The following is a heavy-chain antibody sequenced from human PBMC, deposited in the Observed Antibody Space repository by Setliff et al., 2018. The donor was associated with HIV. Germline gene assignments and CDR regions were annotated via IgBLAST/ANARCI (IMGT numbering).Heavy chain of an antibody. Sequence: GASVKVSCKSSGGTFSSYGVTWVRQAPGQGLEWMGGVIPLFGTEKVAQKFQGRVTITADESTNTAYMGLSSLRSEDTAIYYCARPAVLISTDYYYYMDVWGQGTTVTVSS. D-gene: IGHD6-19*01. CDR3: ARPAVLISTDYYYYMDV. CDR2: VIPLFGTE. J-gene: IGHJ6*02. CDR1: GGTFSSYG. V-gene: IGHV1-69*13.